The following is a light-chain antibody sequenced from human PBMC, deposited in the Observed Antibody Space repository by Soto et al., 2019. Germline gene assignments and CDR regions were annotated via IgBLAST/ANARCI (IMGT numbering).Light chain of an antibody. CDR2: DVR. Sequence: QSALTQPASVSGSPGQSVTIPCTGTSSDVGGYNYVSWYQQHPGKAPKLMIYDVRNRASGASNRFSGSKSGNTASLTISGLQAEDEADYYCTSYTSSSTLYVFGTGTKVTVL. V-gene: IGLV2-14*01. CDR1: SSDVGGYNY. J-gene: IGLJ1*01. CDR3: TSYTSSSTLYV.